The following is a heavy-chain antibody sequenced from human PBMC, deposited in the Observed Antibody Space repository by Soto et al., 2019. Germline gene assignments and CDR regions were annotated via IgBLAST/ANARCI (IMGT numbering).Heavy chain of an antibody. CDR1: GFTFSSYA. V-gene: IGHV3-23*01. Sequence: PGGSLRLSCAASGFTFSSYAMSWFRQAPGKGLEWVSAISCSGGSTYYADSVKGRFTISRDNSKNTLYLQMNSLRAEDTAVYYCATGRYSDSGNSYFSLLVWGHGTLVTVS. J-gene: IGHJ4*01. CDR2: ISCSGGST. D-gene: IGHD3-22*01. CDR3: ATGRYSDSGNSYFSLLV.